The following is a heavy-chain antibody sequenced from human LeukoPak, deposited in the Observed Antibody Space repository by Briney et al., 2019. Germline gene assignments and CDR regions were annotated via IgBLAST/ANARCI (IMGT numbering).Heavy chain of an antibody. V-gene: IGHV3-23*01. D-gene: IGHD2-2*01. CDR2: ISGSGGST. CDR3: AKDRGCSTSCYGEPDDAFDI. CDR1: GFTFSSYA. J-gene: IGHJ3*02. Sequence: GGSLRLSCAASGFTFSSYAMSWVRQAPGKGLEWVSAISGSGGSTYYADSVKGRFTISRDNSKNTLYVQMNSLRAEDTAVYYCAKDRGCSTSCYGEPDDAFDIWGQGTMVTVSS.